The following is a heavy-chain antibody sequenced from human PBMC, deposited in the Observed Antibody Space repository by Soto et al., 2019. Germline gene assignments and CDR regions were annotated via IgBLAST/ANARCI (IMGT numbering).Heavy chain of an antibody. J-gene: IGHJ4*02. CDR3: ARDRGYSSGWCDY. CDR2: IIPIFGTA. Sequence: QVQLVQSGAEVKKPGSSVKVSCKASGGTFSSYAISWVRQAPGQGLEWMGGIIPIFGTANYAQKFQGRVTXAXDXXTSTAEVELSSLRSEDTAVYYWARDRGYSSGWCDYWGQGTLVTVSS. V-gene: IGHV1-69*05. CDR1: GGTFSSYA. D-gene: IGHD6-19*01.